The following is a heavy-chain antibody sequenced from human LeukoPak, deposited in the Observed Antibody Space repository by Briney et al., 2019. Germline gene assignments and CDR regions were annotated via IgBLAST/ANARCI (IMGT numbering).Heavy chain of an antibody. V-gene: IGHV5-51*01. Sequence: GESLKISCKASGYSFTSYRIGWVRQLPGKGLEWMAIIYPDDSDTRYSPTFQGQVTISADKSISTAYLQWSSLKASDTAMYYCARCSEQWLSDHFGYWGQGTLVTVSS. CDR1: GYSFTSYR. CDR2: IYPDDSDT. CDR3: ARCSEQWLSDHFGY. J-gene: IGHJ4*02. D-gene: IGHD6-19*01.